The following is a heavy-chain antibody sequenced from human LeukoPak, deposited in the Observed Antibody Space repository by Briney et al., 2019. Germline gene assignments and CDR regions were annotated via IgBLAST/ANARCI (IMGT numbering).Heavy chain of an antibody. J-gene: IGHJ6*02. D-gene: IGHD1-1*01. Sequence: SETLSLTCTVSGGSISSYYWSWIRQPPGKGLEWIGYIYDSGSTNYNPSLKSRVTISVDTSKNQFSLKLSSVTAADTAVYYCARVGGTNYYYGMDVWGQGATVTVSS. CDR3: ARVGGTNYYYGMDV. CDR1: GGSISSYY. V-gene: IGHV4-59*01. CDR2: IYDSGST.